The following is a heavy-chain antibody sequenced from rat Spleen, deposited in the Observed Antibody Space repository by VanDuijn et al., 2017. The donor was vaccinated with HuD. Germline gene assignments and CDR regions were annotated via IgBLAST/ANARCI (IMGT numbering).Heavy chain of an antibody. J-gene: IGHJ3*01. CDR2: IWNDGST. CDR3: TSPFRWFAY. V-gene: IGHV2-1*01. CDR1: WLSLTTNS. Sequence: PWLSLTTNSGHWVRQPPGKGLEWMGGIWNDGSTDYNSVLKSRLSISRDTSKSQVFLKMNSLQTEDTAIYFCTSPFRWFAYWGQGTLVTVSS.